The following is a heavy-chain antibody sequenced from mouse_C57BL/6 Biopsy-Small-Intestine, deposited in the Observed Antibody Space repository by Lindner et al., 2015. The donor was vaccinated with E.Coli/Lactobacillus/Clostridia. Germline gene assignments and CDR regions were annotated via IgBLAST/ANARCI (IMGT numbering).Heavy chain of an antibody. CDR2: INPGSGGT. CDR3: ARWTVFDY. J-gene: IGHJ2*01. CDR1: GYAFTNYL. V-gene: IGHV1-54*01. Sequence: VQLQESGAELVRPGTSVKVSCKASGYAFTNYLIEWVKQRPGQGLEWIGVINPGSGGTSYNQKFKGKATLTVNKSSSTAYMELRSLTSEDSAVYYCARWTVFDYWGQGTTLTVSS.